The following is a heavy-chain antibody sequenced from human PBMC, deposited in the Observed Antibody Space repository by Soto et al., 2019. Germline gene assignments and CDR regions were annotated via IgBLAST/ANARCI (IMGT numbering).Heavy chain of an antibody. CDR1: GGSISSSSYY. V-gene: IGHV4-39*01. J-gene: IGHJ6*02. Sequence: QLQLQESGPGLVKPSETLSLTCTVSGGSISSSSYYWGWIRQPPGKGLEWIGSIYYRGSTYYNPSLKSRVTISVDTSKNQFSLKLSSVTAADTAVYYCARQEYCSGGSCSTYYYYGMDVWGQGTTVTVSS. CDR2: IYYRGST. CDR3: ARQEYCSGGSCSTYYYYGMDV. D-gene: IGHD2-15*01.